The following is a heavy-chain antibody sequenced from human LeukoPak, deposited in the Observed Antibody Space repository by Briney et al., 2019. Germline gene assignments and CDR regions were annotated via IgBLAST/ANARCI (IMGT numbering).Heavy chain of an antibody. CDR1: GGSISSSSYY. CDR2: IYSSGDT. CDR3: ARFWYGGNSFFDF. J-gene: IGHJ4*02. D-gene: IGHD4-23*01. V-gene: IGHV4-30-4*08. Sequence: PSETLSLTCTVSGGSISSSSYYWGWIRQPPGKGLEWIGYIYSSGDTYYNPSLKSRVTISVDTSKNQFSLRLSSVTAADTAVYYCARFWYGGNSFFDFWGQGTLVTVSS.